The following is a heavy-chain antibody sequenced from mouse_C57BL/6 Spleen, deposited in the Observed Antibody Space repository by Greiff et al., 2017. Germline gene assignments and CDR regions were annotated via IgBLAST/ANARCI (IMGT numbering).Heavy chain of an antibody. V-gene: IGHV5-17*01. CDR3: ANDYDEAWFAY. CDR1: GFTFSDYG. J-gene: IGHJ3*01. CDR2: ISSGSSTI. Sequence: DVKLVESGGGLVKPGGSLKLSCAASGFTFSDYGMHWVRQAPEKGLEWVAYISSGSSTIYYADTVKGRFTISRDNAKNTLFLQMTSLRSEDMAMYYCANDYDEAWFAYWGQGTLVTVSA. D-gene: IGHD2-4*01.